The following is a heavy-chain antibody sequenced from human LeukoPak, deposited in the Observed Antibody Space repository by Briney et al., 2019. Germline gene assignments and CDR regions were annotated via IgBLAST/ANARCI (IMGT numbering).Heavy chain of an antibody. CDR3: ARDYVRSAAGTVYYYGMDV. J-gene: IGHJ6*02. Sequence: SETLSLTCTVSGGSISRYYWSWIRQPPGKGLEWIVYIYYSGCTNFNPSLKSRVTISVDTSMNQFSLKLSSVTAADTAVYYCARDYVRSAAGTVYYYGMDVWGQGTTVTVSS. CDR2: IYYSGCT. D-gene: IGHD6-13*01. V-gene: IGHV4-59*01. CDR1: GGSISRYY.